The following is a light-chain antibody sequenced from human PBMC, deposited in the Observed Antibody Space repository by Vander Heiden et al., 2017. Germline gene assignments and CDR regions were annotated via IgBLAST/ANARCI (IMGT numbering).Light chain of an antibody. V-gene: IGKV4-1*01. CDR2: WAS. J-gene: IGKJ4*02. CDR3: QQYYIAPRT. CDR1: QSVLYSSNNNQD. Sequence: DIVMTQSPHSLAVSLGEKATLNWKSSQSVLYSSNNNQDLAWYQQKPGQPPKLLIYWASTRQSGVPDRFSGSGSGTECTLTISSLQADDVSVYYCQQYYIAPRTCGGGTRVEIK.